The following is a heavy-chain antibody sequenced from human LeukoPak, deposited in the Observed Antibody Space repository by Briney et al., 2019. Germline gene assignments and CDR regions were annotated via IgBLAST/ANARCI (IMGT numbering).Heavy chain of an antibody. CDR2: IYYSGST. J-gene: IGHJ6*03. V-gene: IGHV4-59*01. CDR3: ARAVIWFGEGSRDYYYYYYYMDV. D-gene: IGHD3-10*01. CDR1: GGSISSYY. Sequence: SETLSLTCTVSGGSISSYYWSWIRQPPGKGLEWIGYIYYSGSTNYNPSLKSRVTISVDTSKNQFSLKLSSVTAADTAVYYCARAVIWFGEGSRDYYYYYYYMDVWGKGTTVTVSS.